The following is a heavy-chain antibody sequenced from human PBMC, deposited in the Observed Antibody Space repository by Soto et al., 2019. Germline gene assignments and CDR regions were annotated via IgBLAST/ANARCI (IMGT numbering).Heavy chain of an antibody. D-gene: IGHD5-12*01. CDR2: ISTYNGDT. CDR1: GYTFTRSG. V-gene: IGHV1-18*01. J-gene: IGHJ6*02. CDR3: AREGVAPYYDYGMDV. Sequence: QVQLVQSGAEVKKPGASVKVSCKASGYTFTRSGISWVRQAPGQGLEWMGWISTYNGDTNYAQTFQGRVTMTTDTSTSTVYRELRTLKSDDTAVYYGAREGVAPYYDYGMDVWGQGTPVTVSS.